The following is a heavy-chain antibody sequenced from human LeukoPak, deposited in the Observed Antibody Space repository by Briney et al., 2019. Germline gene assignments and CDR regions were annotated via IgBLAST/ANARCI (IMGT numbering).Heavy chain of an antibody. CDR3: ASRIAVAGTGGGPVAFDI. J-gene: IGHJ3*02. Sequence: PSQTLSLTCAVSGGSISSGGYSWSWIRQPPGKGLEWIGYIYHSGSTYYNPSLKSRVTISVDRSKNQFSLKLSSVTAADTAVYYCASRIAVAGTGGGPVAFDIWGQGTMVTVSS. D-gene: IGHD6-19*01. CDR1: GGSISSGGYS. CDR2: IYHSGST. V-gene: IGHV4-30-2*01.